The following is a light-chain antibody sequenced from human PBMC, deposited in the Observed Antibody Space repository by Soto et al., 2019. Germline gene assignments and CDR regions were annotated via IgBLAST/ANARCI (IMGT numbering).Light chain of an antibody. CDR2: GAS. CDR3: QQYNKWPMT. Sequence: EIVLTQSPGTLSLSPGERATLSCRASQSVSNNYLAWYQHKPGQAPRLLIYGASTRAPGIPVTFSGSASGTEFTLSISRLQSEDYTVYYCQQYNKWPMTFGQGTKVDIK. CDR1: QSVSNN. V-gene: IGKV3-15*01. J-gene: IGKJ1*01.